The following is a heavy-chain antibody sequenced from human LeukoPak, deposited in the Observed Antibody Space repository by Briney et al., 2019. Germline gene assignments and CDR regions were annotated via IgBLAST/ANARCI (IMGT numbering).Heavy chain of an antibody. V-gene: IGHV3-21*01. CDR1: GFTFSSYS. CDR2: ISSSSSYI. D-gene: IGHD6-6*01. CDR3: AREGSIAEAASAFDI. Sequence: PGGSLRLSCAASGFTFSSYSMNWVRQAPGKGLEWVSSISSSSSYIYYADSVKGRFTISRDNAKNSLYLQMNSLRAEDTAVYYCAREGSIAEAASAFDIWGQGTMVTVSS. J-gene: IGHJ3*02.